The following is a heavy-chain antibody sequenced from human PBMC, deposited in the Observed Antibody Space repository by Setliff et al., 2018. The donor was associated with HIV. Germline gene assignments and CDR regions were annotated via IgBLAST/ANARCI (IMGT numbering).Heavy chain of an antibody. CDR1: GGSLSSGYDY. Sequence: SETLSLTCTVSGGSLSSGYDYWTWIRQPAGKGLEWIGHIYSAGSTNYNPTLTSRVTMSVDMSKNQFSLKSRSVTAADMAVYYCVREYSGVYPDFSFYIDVWGKGTTVTVSS. V-gene: IGHV4-61*09. CDR3: VREYSGVYPDFSFYIDV. J-gene: IGHJ6*03. CDR2: IYSAGST. D-gene: IGHD5-12*01.